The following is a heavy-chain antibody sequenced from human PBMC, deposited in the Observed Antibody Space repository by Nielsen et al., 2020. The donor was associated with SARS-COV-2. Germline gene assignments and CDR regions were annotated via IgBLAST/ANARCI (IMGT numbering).Heavy chain of an antibody. CDR2: IYYSGST. D-gene: IGHD2-2*02. J-gene: IGHJ6*03. CDR3: ASGRYGYCSSTSCYKGQYYMDV. CDR1: GDSISSSSYY. Sequence: SETLSLTCTVSGDSISSSSYYWGWIRQPPGKGLEWIGSIYYSGSTYYNPSLKSRVTISVDTSKNQFSLKLSSVTAADTAVYYCASGRYGYCSSTSCYKGQYYMDVWGKGTTVTVSS. V-gene: IGHV4-39*01.